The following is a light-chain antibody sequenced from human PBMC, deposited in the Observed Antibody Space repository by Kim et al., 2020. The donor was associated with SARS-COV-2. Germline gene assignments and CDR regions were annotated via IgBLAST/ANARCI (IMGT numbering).Light chain of an antibody. CDR3: HVWLRSSDQPV. J-gene: IGLJ2*01. CDR1: NIGNKG. Sequence: APGKQARITYEGNNIGNKGVHWYHQKPGQAPVLVMYYDSDRPSGIPERFSGSNSGNTATLTISRVEAGDEADYYCHVWLRSSDQPVFGGGTQLTVL. V-gene: IGLV3-21*04. CDR2: YDS.